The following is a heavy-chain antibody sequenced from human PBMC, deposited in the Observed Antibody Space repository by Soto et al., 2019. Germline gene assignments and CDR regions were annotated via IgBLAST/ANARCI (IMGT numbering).Heavy chain of an antibody. CDR2: IWYDGSNK. Sequence: QVQLVESGGGVVQPGRSLRLSCAASGFTFSSYGMCWVRQAPGKGLEWVAVIWYDGSNKYYAESVKGRFTISRDNSKNTLYLQMNSLRAEDTAVYYCARDAAVYDFWSGYSLYWGQGTLVTVSS. D-gene: IGHD3-3*01. CDR3: ARDAAVYDFWSGYSLY. CDR1: GFTFSSYG. V-gene: IGHV3-33*01. J-gene: IGHJ4*02.